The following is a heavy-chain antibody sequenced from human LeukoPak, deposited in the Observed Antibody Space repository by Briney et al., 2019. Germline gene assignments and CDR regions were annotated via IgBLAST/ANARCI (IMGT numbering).Heavy chain of an antibody. V-gene: IGHV4-59*08. Sequence: SETLSLTCTVSGGSISYYYWSWIRQSPGKGLEWIGYIYYSGSTNFNPSLKSRVTISVDTSKNQFSLNLSSVTAADTAVYYCARHPGRDSSGYYLYYFDYWGQGTLVTVSS. CDR3: ARHPGRDSSGYYLYYFDY. CDR1: GGSISYYY. J-gene: IGHJ4*02. D-gene: IGHD3-22*01. CDR2: IYYSGST.